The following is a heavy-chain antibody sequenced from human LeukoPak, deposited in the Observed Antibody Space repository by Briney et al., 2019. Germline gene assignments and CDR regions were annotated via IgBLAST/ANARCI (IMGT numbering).Heavy chain of an antibody. CDR1: GFTFSSYS. CDR2: IKQDGSET. V-gene: IGHV3-7*01. CDR3: VRGFDGTNAFDL. J-gene: IGHJ3*01. D-gene: IGHD3-9*01. Sequence: GGSLRLSCAASGFTFSSYSMNWVRQAPGKGLEWVANIKQDGSETYYVDSVKGRFTSSRDNDRNSVYLQMGSLRVEDTAVYYCVRGFDGTNAFDLWGQGTMVTVSS.